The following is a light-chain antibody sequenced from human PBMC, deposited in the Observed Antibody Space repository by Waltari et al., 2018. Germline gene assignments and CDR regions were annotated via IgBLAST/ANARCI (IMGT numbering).Light chain of an antibody. CDR2: WAS. V-gene: IGKV4-1*01. Sequence: DIVLTQSPDSLPVSLGERATINCKSIQSILYSYNNKNYLAWYQQKPGQPPKALIYWASMRESGVPDRFSGSGSGTDFTLTISSLQAEDVAIYYCMQRLEFPYTFGQGTRL. J-gene: IGKJ2*01. CDR1: QSILYSYNNKNY. CDR3: MQRLEFPYT.